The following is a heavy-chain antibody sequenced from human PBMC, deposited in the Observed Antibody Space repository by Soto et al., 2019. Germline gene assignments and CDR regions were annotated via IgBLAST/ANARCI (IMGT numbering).Heavy chain of an antibody. CDR3: ARDLLERHLGAFDI. V-gene: IGHV1-3*01. J-gene: IGHJ3*02. CDR2: INAGNGNT. Sequence: ASVKVCCKASGYTFNSYAMHWVRQAHGQRLEWMGWINAGNGNTKYSQKFQGRVTITRDTSASTAYMELSSLRSEDTAVYYCARDLLERHLGAFDIWGQGTMVTVSS. D-gene: IGHD1-1*01. CDR1: GYTFNSYA.